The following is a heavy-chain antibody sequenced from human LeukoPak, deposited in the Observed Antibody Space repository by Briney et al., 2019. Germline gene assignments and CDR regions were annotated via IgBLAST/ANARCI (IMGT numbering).Heavy chain of an antibody. V-gene: IGHV3-23*01. CDR2: ITSSGAST. CDR1: GFTFSDYA. J-gene: IGHJ4*02. CDR3: ARAPAIDYFDY. Sequence: PGGSLRLSCAASGFTFSDYAMSWVRQAPGKGLEWVSSITSSGASTYYADSVKGRFTISRDNSKNTLYLQMNSLRAEDTAVYYCARAPAIDYFDYWGQGTLVTVSS.